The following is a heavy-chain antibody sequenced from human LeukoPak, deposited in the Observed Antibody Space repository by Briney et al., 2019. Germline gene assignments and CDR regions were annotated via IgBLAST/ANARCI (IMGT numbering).Heavy chain of an antibody. V-gene: IGHV1-69*13. Sequence: SVKVSCKASGGTFRSAAMSWVRQAPGQGLEWVGHIILMFGTTTYAQEFQGRVTITADESTRTVHMELNSLTSDDTAIYYCTRDEHKGSATFNYWGQGTLVIVSS. J-gene: IGHJ4*02. CDR3: TRDEHKGSATFNY. D-gene: IGHD3-10*01. CDR1: GGTFRSAA. CDR2: IILMFGTT.